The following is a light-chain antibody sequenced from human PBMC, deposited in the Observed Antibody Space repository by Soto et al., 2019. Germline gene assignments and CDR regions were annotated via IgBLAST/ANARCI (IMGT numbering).Light chain of an antibody. V-gene: IGKV1-5*01. CDR2: DAS. CDR3: QQYSSFSRT. CDR1: QTISSW. J-gene: IGKJ1*01. Sequence: DIQMTQSPSTLSASVGYRVTITCRASQTISSWLAWYQQKPGKAPELLIYDASTLESGVPSRFSGSGSGTEFSLTISSLQPDDFATFYCQQYSSFSRTFGQGTTVDIK.